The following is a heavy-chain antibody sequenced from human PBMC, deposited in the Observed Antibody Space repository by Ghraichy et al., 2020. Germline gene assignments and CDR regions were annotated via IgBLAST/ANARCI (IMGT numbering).Heavy chain of an antibody. CDR3: ARAVGSSGYYSSYYYYYMDG. CDR1: GGSFSGYY. Sequence: SETLSLTCAVYGGSFSGYYWSWIRQPPGKGLEWIGEINHSGSTNYNPSLKSRVTISVDTSKNQFSLNLGPVTAAATAVYYCARAVGSSGYYSSYYYYYMDGWGKGTTVTVSS. J-gene: IGHJ6*03. V-gene: IGHV4-34*01. D-gene: IGHD3-22*01. CDR2: INHSGST.